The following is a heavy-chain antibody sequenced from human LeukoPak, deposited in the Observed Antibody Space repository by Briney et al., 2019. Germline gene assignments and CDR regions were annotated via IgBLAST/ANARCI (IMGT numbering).Heavy chain of an antibody. V-gene: IGHV1-8*01. CDR1: GYTFTTHD. CDR3: VRSPPNWGFDY. J-gene: IGHJ4*02. D-gene: IGHD7-27*01. CDR2: MSPNSGDT. Sequence: ASVKVSCKASGYTFTTHDINWVRQATGQGLEWLGWMSPNSGDTGYAQKFQGRVTMTSDSSISTAYMELSSLRSEDTAIYYCVRSPPNWGFDYWGQGTLVTVSS.